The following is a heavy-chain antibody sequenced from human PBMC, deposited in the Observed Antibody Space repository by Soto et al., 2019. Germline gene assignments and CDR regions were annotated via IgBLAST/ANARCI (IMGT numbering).Heavy chain of an antibody. CDR3: ARAPPGVYYYYGLDV. Sequence: QLQLVQSGTEMKKPGASVKVSCKASGYTFTMHGITWVRQAPGQGLEWMGWISPYNGYTKYAQKIQGRVTMTTDTSTTTAYLELRSLRSDDTAVDYCARAPPGVYYYYGLDVWGQGTTVTVSS. CDR2: ISPYNGYT. J-gene: IGHJ6*02. D-gene: IGHD3-10*01. CDR1: GYTFTMHG. V-gene: IGHV1-18*01.